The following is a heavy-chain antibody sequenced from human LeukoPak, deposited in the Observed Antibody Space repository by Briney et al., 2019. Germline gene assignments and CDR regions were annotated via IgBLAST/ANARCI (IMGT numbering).Heavy chain of an antibody. D-gene: IGHD1-26*01. V-gene: IGHV3-23*01. J-gene: IGHJ4*02. CDR1: GSTFSTYP. CDR2: ISGNSVTI. Sequence: PGGSLRLSCTASGSTFSTYPMTWVRQAPGRGLEWVSAISGNSVTIYYADSVKGRFIISRDNSKNTLYLQMYSLRAEDTAVYYCAKILSGTYSFDLWGQGTLVTVSS. CDR3: AKILSGTYSFDL.